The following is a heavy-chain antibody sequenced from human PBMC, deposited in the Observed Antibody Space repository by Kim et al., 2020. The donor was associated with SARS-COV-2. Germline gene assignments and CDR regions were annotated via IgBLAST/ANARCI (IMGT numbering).Heavy chain of an antibody. CDR3: EGYYFGMDV. CDR2: IDSNGSTK. Sequence: GGSLRLSCAASGFSLSNYWMYWVRQVPGKGLVWVSRIDSNGSTKTYADSVKGRFIISRDSATNTLYLQMNSLRAEDTAVYYCEGYYFGMDVWGQGTTVTVSS. J-gene: IGHJ6*02. CDR1: GFSLSNYW. V-gene: IGHV3-74*01.